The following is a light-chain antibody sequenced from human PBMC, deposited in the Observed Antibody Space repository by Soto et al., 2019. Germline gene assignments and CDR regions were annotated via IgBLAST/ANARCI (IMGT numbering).Light chain of an antibody. CDR1: SSYVGGYNY. J-gene: IGLJ2*01. V-gene: IGLV2-14*03. Sequence: QSALTQPASVSGSLGQSITISCIGTSSYVGGYNYVSWYQHHPGKAPKLMIYDVRNRPSGVSNRFSGSKSGNTASLTISGLQAEDEADYYCSSYTSSGTRVFGGGTKLTVL. CDR3: SSYTSSGTRV. CDR2: DVR.